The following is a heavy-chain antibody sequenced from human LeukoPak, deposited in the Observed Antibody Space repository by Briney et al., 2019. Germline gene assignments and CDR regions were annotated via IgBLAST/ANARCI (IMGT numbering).Heavy chain of an antibody. CDR2: ISYDGSNK. D-gene: IGHD1-26*01. V-gene: IGHV3-30-3*01. CDR3: AKDMQVGATKNTNAFDI. J-gene: IGHJ3*02. Sequence: GRSLRLSCAASGFTFSSYAMHWVRQAPGKGLEWVAVISYDGSNKYYADSVKGRFTISRDNSKNTLYLQMNSLRAEDTAVYYCAKDMQVGATKNTNAFDIWGQGTMVTVSS. CDR1: GFTFSSYA.